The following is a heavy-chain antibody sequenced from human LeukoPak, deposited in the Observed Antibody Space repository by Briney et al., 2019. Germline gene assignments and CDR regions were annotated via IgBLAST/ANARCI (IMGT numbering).Heavy chain of an antibody. J-gene: IGHJ4*02. CDR1: GFTVSSNY. V-gene: IGHV3-66*01. D-gene: IGHD7-27*01. CDR3: AKDGVDWGSYFDC. CDR2: IYSGGST. Sequence: SGGSLRLSCAASGFTVSSNYMSWVRQAPGKGLEWVSVIYSGGSTYYADSVKGRFTISRDNSKNTLYLQMNSLRAADTAVYYCAKDGVDWGSYFDCWGQGTLVTVSS.